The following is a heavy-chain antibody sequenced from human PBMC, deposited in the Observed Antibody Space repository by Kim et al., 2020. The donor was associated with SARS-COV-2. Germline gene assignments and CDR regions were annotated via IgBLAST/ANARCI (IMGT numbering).Heavy chain of an antibody. CDR1: GFTISSNY. D-gene: IGHD3-22*01. CDR2: IYSGGTT. Sequence: GGSLRLSCAASGFTISSNYISWVRQAPGKGLEWVSVIYSGGTTYYADSVKGRFTISRENSKNTLYLQMNSLRAEDTAVYYCARSSFPYYDSSGYYFPFDYWGQGTLVTVSS. V-gene: IGHV3-53*01. CDR3: ARSSFPYYDSSGYYFPFDY. J-gene: IGHJ4*02.